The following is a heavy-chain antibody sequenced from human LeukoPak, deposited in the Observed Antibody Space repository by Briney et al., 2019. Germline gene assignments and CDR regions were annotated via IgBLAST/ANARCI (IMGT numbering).Heavy chain of an antibody. J-gene: IGHJ6*02. D-gene: IGHD3-9*01. Sequence: GGSLRLSCAASGFTFSSYAMSWVRQAPGKGPEWVSTISESGGGKYYADSVKGRFTISRDSSKDSLYLQMNSLRAEDTAIYYCAKVPQQYDIRGAPHIPDRLLNGMDVWGQGTTVTVSS. CDR2: ISESGGGK. V-gene: IGHV3-23*01. CDR1: GFTFSSYA. CDR3: AKVPQQYDIRGAPHIPDRLLNGMDV.